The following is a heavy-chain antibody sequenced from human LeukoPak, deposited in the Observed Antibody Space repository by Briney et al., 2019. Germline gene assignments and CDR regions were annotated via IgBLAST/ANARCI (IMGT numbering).Heavy chain of an antibody. CDR2: IYYSGST. Sequence: SETLSLTCTVSGGSISSGDYYGSWIRQPPGKGLEWIGYIYYSGSTYYNPSLKSRVTMSVDTSKNQFPLKLSSVTAADTAVYYCARELTYADYWGQGTLVTVSS. D-gene: IGHD4/OR15-4a*01. CDR1: GGSISSGDYY. CDR3: ARELTYADY. V-gene: IGHV4-30-4*01. J-gene: IGHJ4*02.